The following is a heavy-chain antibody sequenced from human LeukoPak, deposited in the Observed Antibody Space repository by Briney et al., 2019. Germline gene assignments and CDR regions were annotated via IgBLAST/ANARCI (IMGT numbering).Heavy chain of an antibody. CDR3: ARYGSGSTWFDP. J-gene: IGHJ5*02. CDR2: INYSGST. Sequence: SQTLSLTCTVSGGSISSDNYQWSWIRQPPGKGLEWIGYINYSGSTYYNPSLKSRVTISVDTSKNHFSLKLSSVTAADTAVYYCARYGSGSTWFDPWCQGTLVTVSS. D-gene: IGHD3-10*01. CDR1: GGSISSDNYQ. V-gene: IGHV4-30-4*01.